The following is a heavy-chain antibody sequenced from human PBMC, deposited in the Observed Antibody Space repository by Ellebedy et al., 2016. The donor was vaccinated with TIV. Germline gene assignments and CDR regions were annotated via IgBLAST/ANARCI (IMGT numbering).Heavy chain of an antibody. Sequence: GESLKISCAASGFSFSSYGMHWVRQAPGKGLAWVAFLRYDGSNTYSADSVKGRFTISRDDSQSTLYLQMNSLTTDDTAVYYCAKAPQGVAGIYYFDSWGQGTLVTVSS. CDR3: AKAPQGVAGIYYFDS. CDR1: GFSFSSYG. J-gene: IGHJ4*02. V-gene: IGHV3-30*02. CDR2: LRYDGSNT. D-gene: IGHD6-19*01.